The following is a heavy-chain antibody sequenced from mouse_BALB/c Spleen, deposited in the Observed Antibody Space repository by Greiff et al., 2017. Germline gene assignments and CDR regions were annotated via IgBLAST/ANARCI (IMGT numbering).Heavy chain of an antibody. CDR3: NYGNYAMDY. D-gene: IGHD2-1*01. CDR1: GFNIKDYY. Sequence: VQLQQSGAELVRSGASVKLSCTASGFNIKDYYMHWVKQRPEQGLEWIGWIDPENGDTEYAPKFQGKATMTADTSSNTAYLQLSSLTSEDTAVYYCNYGNYAMDYWGQGTSVTVSS. J-gene: IGHJ4*01. V-gene: IGHV14-4*02. CDR2: IDPENGDT.